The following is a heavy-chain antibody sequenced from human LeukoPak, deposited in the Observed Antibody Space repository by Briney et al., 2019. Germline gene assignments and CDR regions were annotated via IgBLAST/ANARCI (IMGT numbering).Heavy chain of an antibody. D-gene: IGHD3-10*01. J-gene: IGHJ4*02. CDR3: AGATLFRGAQIDS. CDR1: GVSISSTTYY. CDR2: IYSREIP. V-gene: IGHV4-39*07. Sequence: SETLSLTCSFSGVSISSTTYYWGWIRQPPGKGLQWIGNIYSREIPYYNPSLKSRVTISIDTSKTQFSLKLTSVTAADTAVYFWAGATLFRGAQIDSWGRGTLVTVSS.